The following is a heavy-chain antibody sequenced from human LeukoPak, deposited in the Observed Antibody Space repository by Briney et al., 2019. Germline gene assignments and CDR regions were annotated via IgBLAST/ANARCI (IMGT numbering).Heavy chain of an antibody. V-gene: IGHV5-51*01. J-gene: IGHJ4*02. Sequence: GESLKISCKGSGYSFTNYLIAWVRQMPGKGLGWMGIIYPGDSDTRYSPSFQGQVTISVDKSISIAYLQWSSLKASDTAMYYCARHAYNGRETYKFDNWGQGTLVTVSS. CDR1: GYSFTNYL. CDR3: ARHAYNGRETYKFDN. CDR2: IYPGDSDT. D-gene: IGHD3-16*01.